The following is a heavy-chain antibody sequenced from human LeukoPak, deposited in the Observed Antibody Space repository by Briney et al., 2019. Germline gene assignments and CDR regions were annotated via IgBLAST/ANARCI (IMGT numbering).Heavy chain of an antibody. CDR1: GYTFSGYY. J-gene: IGHJ6*03. D-gene: IGHD3-10*01. CDR2: IKPNSGGT. Sequence: ASVKVSCKASGYTFSGYYMHWVRQAPGQGLEWMGWIKPNSGGTNYAQKFQGRVTMTRDTSISTAYMELSRLRSDDTAVYYCAGDHEPMGAYYYYMDVWGKGTTVTISS. V-gene: IGHV1-2*02. CDR3: AGDHEPMGAYYYYMDV.